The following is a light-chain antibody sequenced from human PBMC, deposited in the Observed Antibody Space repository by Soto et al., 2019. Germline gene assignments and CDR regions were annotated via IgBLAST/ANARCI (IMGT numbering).Light chain of an antibody. CDR3: ISYTSDDVRYV. V-gene: IGLV2-14*01. Sequence: QSALTQPASVSGSPGQSITIACTGTNRDVGSYNLVSWYQQRPGEAPKLIISEVRNRPSGISYRFTGSKSGNTASLTISGXQAXXXAXYXCISYTSDDVRYVFGTGTKVTVL. J-gene: IGLJ1*01. CDR1: NRDVGSYNL. CDR2: EVR.